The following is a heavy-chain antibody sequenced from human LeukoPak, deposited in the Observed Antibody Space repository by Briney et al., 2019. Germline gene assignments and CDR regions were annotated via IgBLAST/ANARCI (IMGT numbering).Heavy chain of an antibody. Sequence: PGGSLRLSCAASGFTFSSYGMHWVRQAPGKGLEWVAVISYDGSNKYYADSVKGRFTISRDNAKNSLYLQMNSLRAEDTAVYYCARDSDQQLVEWGYYYYYMDVWGKGTTVTVSS. D-gene: IGHD6-13*01. V-gene: IGHV3-30*03. CDR3: ARDSDQQLVEWGYYYYYMDV. J-gene: IGHJ6*03. CDR1: GFTFSSYG. CDR2: ISYDGSNK.